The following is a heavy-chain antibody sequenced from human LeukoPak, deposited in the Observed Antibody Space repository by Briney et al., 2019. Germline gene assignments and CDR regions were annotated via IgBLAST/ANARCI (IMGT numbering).Heavy chain of an antibody. D-gene: IGHD3-9*01. CDR1: GFTFSGSA. CDR3: TRQMSYYDILTGYYTLYYFDY. Sequence: GGSLRLSCAASGFTFSGSAMHWVRQASGKGLEWVGRIRSKANRYATAYAASVKGRFTISRDDSKNTAYLQMNSLKTEDTAVYYCTRQMSYYDILTGYYTLYYFDYWGQGTLVTVSS. V-gene: IGHV3-73*01. CDR2: IRSKANRYAT. J-gene: IGHJ4*02.